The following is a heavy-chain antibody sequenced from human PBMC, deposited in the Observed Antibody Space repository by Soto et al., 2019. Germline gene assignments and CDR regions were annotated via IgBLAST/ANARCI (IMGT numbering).Heavy chain of an antibody. CDR1: GGSFSGYY. J-gene: IGHJ6*03. Sequence: QVQLQQWGAGLLKPSETLSLTCAVYGGSFSGYYWSWIRQPPGKGLECIGEINHSGSTNYNPSLKSRVNISVDTSKNQFSLKLSSVTAADKAVYYCARVSFLEGLLLGKYYYYYMDVWGKVTTVTVSS. CDR3: ARVSFLEGLLLGKYYYYYMDV. CDR2: INHSGST. V-gene: IGHV4-34*01. D-gene: IGHD3-3*01.